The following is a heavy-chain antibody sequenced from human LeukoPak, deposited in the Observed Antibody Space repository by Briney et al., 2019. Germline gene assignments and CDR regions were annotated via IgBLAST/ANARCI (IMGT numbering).Heavy chain of an antibody. CDR3: ARVRQQLTYCSGGSCYYYYYYGMDV. CDR2: TYYRSKWYN. J-gene: IGHJ6*02. D-gene: IGHD2-15*01. CDR1: GDSVSSNSAA. V-gene: IGHV6-1*01. Sequence: SQTLSLTCAISGDSVSSNSAAWNWIRQSPSRGLEWLGRTYYRSKWYNDYAVSVKSRITINPDTSKNQFSLQLNSVTPEDTAVYYCARVRQQLTYCSGGSCYYYYYYGMDVWGQGTTVTVSS.